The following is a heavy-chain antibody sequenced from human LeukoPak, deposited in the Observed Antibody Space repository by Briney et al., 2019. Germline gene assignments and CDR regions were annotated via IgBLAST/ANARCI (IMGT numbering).Heavy chain of an antibody. V-gene: IGHV1-18*01. J-gene: IGHJ6*03. Sequence: GASVKVSCKASGYTFTSYGISWVRQAPGQGLEWMGWISAYNGNTHYAQKLQGRVTMTTDTSTSTVYMELRSLRSGDTAVYYCARVPISSSSREYYYYYYMDVWGKGTTVTVSS. D-gene: IGHD6-6*01. CDR2: ISAYNGNT. CDR3: ARVPISSSSREYYYYYYMDV. CDR1: GYTFTSYG.